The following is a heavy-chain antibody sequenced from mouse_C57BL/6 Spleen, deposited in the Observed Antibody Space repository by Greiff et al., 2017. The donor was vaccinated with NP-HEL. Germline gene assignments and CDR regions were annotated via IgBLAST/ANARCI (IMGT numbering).Heavy chain of an antibody. J-gene: IGHJ4*01. CDR2: INYDGSST. CDR1: GFTFSDYY. D-gene: IGHD3-2*02. CDR3: ARVAQARAMDY. Sequence: EVQVVESEGGLVQPGSSMKLSCTASGFTFSDYYMAWVRQVPEKGLEWVANINYDGSSTYYLDSLKSRFIISRDNAKNILYLQMSSLKSEDTATYYCARVAQARAMDYWGQGTSVTVSS. V-gene: IGHV5-16*01.